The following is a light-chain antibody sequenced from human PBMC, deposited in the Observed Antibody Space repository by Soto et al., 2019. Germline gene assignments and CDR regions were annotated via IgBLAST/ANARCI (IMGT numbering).Light chain of an antibody. CDR1: QSVSNSH. CDR3: QHYGASPRT. V-gene: IGKV3-20*01. Sequence: ENVLTQSPGTLSLSPGERATLSCRASQSVSNSHFAWYQQKPGQPPRLLIYGASTRATGIPDRFSGSGSGTDFTLTISGLEPDDFAVYYCQHYGASPRTFGQGTKVEI. CDR2: GAS. J-gene: IGKJ1*01.